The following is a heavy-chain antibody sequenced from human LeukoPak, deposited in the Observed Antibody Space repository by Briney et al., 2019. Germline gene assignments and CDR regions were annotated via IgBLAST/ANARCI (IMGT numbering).Heavy chain of an antibody. CDR2: IQYDGSTT. CDR3: ARALVAGVTLNALDI. J-gene: IGHJ3*02. V-gene: IGHV3-74*01. D-gene: IGHD2-15*01. Sequence: PGGSLRLSCAASGFSFSSYWMHWVRQAPGKGLVWLARIQYDGSTTNYADSVKGRFTISRDNAKKTLYVQMNSLRAEDTAVYYCARALVAGVTLNALDIWGQGTMVTVSS. CDR1: GFSFSSYW.